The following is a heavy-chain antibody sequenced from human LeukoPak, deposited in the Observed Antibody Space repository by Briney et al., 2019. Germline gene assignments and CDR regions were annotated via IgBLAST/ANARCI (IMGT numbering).Heavy chain of an antibody. CDR1: GYTFTSYG. CDR3: ARWEVTTVLLTTHSYYYGMDV. V-gene: IGHV1-18*01. CDR2: ISAYNGNT. Sequence: ASVKVSCKASGYTFTSYGISWVRQAPGQGLEWMGWISAYNGNTNYAQQLQGRVTMTTDTSTSTAYMELRSLRSDDTAVYYCARWEVTTVLLTTHSYYYGMDVWGQGTTVTVSS. J-gene: IGHJ6*02. D-gene: IGHD4-11*01.